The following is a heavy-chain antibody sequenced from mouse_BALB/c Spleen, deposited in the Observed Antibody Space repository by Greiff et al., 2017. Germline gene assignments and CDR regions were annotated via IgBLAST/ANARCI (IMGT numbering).Heavy chain of an antibody. CDR1: GFTSSSYA. V-gene: IGHV5-6-5*01. J-gene: IGHJ4*01. Sequence: EVKVVESGGGLVKPGGSLKLSCAASGFTSSSYAMSWVRQTPEKRLEWVASISSGGSTYYPDSVKGRFTISRDNARNILYLQMSSLRSEDTAMYYCARGRRYDDAMDYWGQGTSVTVSS. CDR2: ISSGGST. D-gene: IGHD2-14*01. CDR3: ARGRRYDDAMDY.